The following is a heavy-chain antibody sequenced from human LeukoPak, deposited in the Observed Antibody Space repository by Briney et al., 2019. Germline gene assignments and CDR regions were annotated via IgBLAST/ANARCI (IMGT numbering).Heavy chain of an antibody. Sequence: PGGSLRLSCAASGFTFSDYYMTWIRQAPGKGLEGVSYISGVASDIHYADSVKGRFTISRDNAKKSVYLQMNSLRADDTAVYYCGKTTAGYSSGQKPAWPVDYWGQGTTVTVSS. V-gene: IGHV3-11*01. D-gene: IGHD5-18*01. CDR2: ISGVASDI. J-gene: IGHJ4*03. CDR1: GFTFSDYY. CDR3: GKTTAGYSSGQKPAWPVDY.